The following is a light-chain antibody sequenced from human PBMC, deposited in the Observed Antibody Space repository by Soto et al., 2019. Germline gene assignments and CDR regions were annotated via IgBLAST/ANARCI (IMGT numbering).Light chain of an antibody. CDR1: LSDIGVYRF. CDR2: DVS. J-gene: IGLJ1*01. CDR3: SSYTSSNTYV. V-gene: IGLV2-14*03. Sequence: QSALTQPASVSGSPGQSITISCTGTLSDIGVYRFVSWYLHLPGKAPQLLIYDVSNRPSGVSTRFSGSKSGTTASLTISGLQAEDEGDYYCSSYTSSNTYVFGTGTKVTVL.